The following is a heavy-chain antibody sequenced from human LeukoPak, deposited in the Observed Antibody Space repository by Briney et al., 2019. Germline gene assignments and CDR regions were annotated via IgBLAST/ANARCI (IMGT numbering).Heavy chain of an antibody. J-gene: IGHJ4*02. CDR3: AKSMHIVVVTAMDY. D-gene: IGHD2-21*02. V-gene: IGHV3-23*01. Sequence: GGSLRLSCAASGFTFSSYAMSWVRQAPGKGLKWVSDISGSGGSTYYADSVKGRFTISRDNSKNTLYLQMNSLRAEDTAEYYCAKSMHIVVVTAMDYWGQGTLVTVSS. CDR1: GFTFSSYA. CDR2: ISGSGGST.